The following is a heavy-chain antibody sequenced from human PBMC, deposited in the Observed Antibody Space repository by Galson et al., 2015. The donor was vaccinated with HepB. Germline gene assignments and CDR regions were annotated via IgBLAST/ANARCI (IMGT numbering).Heavy chain of an antibody. CDR3: ARRGYSGGLTGLDF. CDR2: IYPGDSDI. V-gene: IGHV5-51*01. CDR1: GYTFTSYW. Sequence: QSGAEVKKPGESLKISCKGSGYTFTSYWIGWGRQMPGKGLEWMGTIYPGDSDIRYSPYFPGRVTISADKSIRTAYLQWDSLEASDTAMYYCARRGYSGGLTGLDFWGQGTLVTVSS. D-gene: IGHD5-12*01. J-gene: IGHJ4*02.